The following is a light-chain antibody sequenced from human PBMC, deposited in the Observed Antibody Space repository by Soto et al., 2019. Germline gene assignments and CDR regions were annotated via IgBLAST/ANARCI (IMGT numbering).Light chain of an antibody. CDR1: QGISSY. J-gene: IGKJ5*01. Sequence: AILMTQTPSSLSASPGDRVTITCQASQGISSYLAWYQQKPGNAPKLLIYAASNLQNGVPSRFSGSGSGTEFTLTISSLRTDDFATYYCQQYNRYSITFGQGTRLEIK. CDR2: AAS. CDR3: QQYNRYSIT. V-gene: IGKV1-8*01.